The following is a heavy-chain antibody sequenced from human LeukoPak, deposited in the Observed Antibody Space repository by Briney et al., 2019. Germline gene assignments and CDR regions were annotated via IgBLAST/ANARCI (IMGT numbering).Heavy chain of an antibody. CDR2: IYHIGST. CDR1: GYFISSDYY. CDR3: ARIYCTGGSCYHHDY. D-gene: IGHD2-15*01. V-gene: IGHV4-38-2*01. Sequence: PSETLSLTCAVSGYFISSDYYWGWIRQPPGKGLEWIGTIYHIGSTYYNPSLKSRVSISVDTSKNQFSLKLNSVTAADTAVYYCARIYCTGGSCYHHDYWGQGTLVTVSS. J-gene: IGHJ4*02.